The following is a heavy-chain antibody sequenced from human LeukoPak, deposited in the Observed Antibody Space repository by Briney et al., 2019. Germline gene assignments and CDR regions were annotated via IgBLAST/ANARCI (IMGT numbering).Heavy chain of an antibody. CDR1: GGSISSSNW. J-gene: IGHJ5*02. Sequence: SETLSLTCAVSGGSISSSNWWSWVRQPPGKGLEWIGEIYHSGSTNYNPSLKSRVTISVDKSKNQFSLKLSSVTAADTAVYYCARAKYDSGDYVDWFDPWGQGTLVTVSS. CDR2: IYHSGST. V-gene: IGHV4-4*02. D-gene: IGHD4-17*01. CDR3: ARAKYDSGDYVDWFDP.